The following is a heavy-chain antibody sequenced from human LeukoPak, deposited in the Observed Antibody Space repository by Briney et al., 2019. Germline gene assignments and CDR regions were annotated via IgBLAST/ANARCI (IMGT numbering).Heavy chain of an antibody. D-gene: IGHD3-10*01. J-gene: IGHJ4*02. V-gene: IGHV4-39*07. Sequence: SETLSLTCTASGGSISSSSYYWGWIRQPPGKGLEWIGSIYYSGSTYYNPSLKSRVTISVDTSKNQFSLKLSSVTAADTAVYYCARHYGSGSYYRDYFDYWGQGTLVTVSS. CDR2: IYYSGST. CDR3: ARHYGSGSYYRDYFDY. CDR1: GGSISSSSYY.